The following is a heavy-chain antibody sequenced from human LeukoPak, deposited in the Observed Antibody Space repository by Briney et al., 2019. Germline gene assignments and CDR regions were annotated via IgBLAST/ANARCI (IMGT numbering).Heavy chain of an antibody. CDR1: GFTFSSYA. Sequence: GGSLRLSCAASGFTFSSYAMHWVRQAPGKGLEYVSAISSNGGSTYYANSVKGRFTISRDNSKNTLYLQMGSLRAEDMAVYYCATGDYDILTGYHDYWGQGTLVTVSS. J-gene: IGHJ4*02. D-gene: IGHD3-9*01. V-gene: IGHV3-64*01. CDR3: ATGDYDILTGYHDY. CDR2: ISSNGGST.